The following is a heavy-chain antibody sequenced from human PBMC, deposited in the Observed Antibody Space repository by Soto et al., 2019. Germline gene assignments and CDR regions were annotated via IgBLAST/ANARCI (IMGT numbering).Heavy chain of an antibody. CDR1: GYTFTSFD. J-gene: IGHJ4*01. CDR3: ARKKWGTGDFDF. Sequence: QVQLVQSGAEAKKPGASVKVSCKASGYTFTSFDINWVRQATGQGLAWLGWMTPNTGNTGYAQKFQGRITMTRDTSTSTAYMELNSLTYEDSAVYYCARKKWGTGDFDFWGHGTLVTVSS. D-gene: IGHD1-26*01. CDR2: MTPNTGNT. V-gene: IGHV1-8*01.